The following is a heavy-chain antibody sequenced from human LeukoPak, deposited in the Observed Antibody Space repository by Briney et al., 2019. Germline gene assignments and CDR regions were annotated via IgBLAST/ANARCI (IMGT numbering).Heavy chain of an antibody. J-gene: IGHJ5*02. Sequence: PSQTLSLTCTVSGGSISSGSYYWSWIRQPAGKGLEWIGRIYTSGSTNYNPSLKSRVTISVDTSKNQFSLKLSSVTAADTAVYYCARDRGYSYGYQFNWFDPWGQGTLVTVSS. V-gene: IGHV4-61*02. CDR1: GGSISSGSYY. D-gene: IGHD5-18*01. CDR3: ARDRGYSYGYQFNWFDP. CDR2: IYTSGST.